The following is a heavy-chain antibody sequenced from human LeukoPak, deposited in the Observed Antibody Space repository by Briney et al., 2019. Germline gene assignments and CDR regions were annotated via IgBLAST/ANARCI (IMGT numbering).Heavy chain of an antibody. CDR2: IIPIFGTA. CDR1: GGTFSSYA. D-gene: IGHD3-22*01. V-gene: IGHV1-69*13. Sequence: GASVKVSCKASGGTFSSYAISWVRQAPGQGLEWMGGIIPIFGTANYAQKFQGRVTITADESTSTAYMELSSLRSEDTAVYYCAREGNTGHYYDSSGYHYGMDVWGQGTTVTVSS. J-gene: IGHJ6*02. CDR3: AREGNTGHYYDSSGYHYGMDV.